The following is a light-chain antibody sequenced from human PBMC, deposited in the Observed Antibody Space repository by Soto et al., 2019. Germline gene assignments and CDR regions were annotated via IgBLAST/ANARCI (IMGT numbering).Light chain of an antibody. Sequence: EIVMTQSPATLSVSPGERATLSCRASQSVSSNLAWYQQKPGQAFMFLFYGASTRAIGIPSRFSGSGSGTEFTFTISSLQSEDFAFYYCQQYNNWPPTFGQGTKVDIK. V-gene: IGKV3-15*01. CDR3: QQYNNWPPT. CDR1: QSVSSN. CDR2: GAS. J-gene: IGKJ1*01.